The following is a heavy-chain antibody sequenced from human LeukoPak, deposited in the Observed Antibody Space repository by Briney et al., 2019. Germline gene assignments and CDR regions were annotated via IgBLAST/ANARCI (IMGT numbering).Heavy chain of an antibody. CDR1: GFTFSSYG. J-gene: IGHJ4*02. Sequence: PGRSLSLSCAASGFTFSSYGMHWVRQAPGKGLEWVAVISYDGSNKYYADSVKGRFTISRDNSKNTLYLQMNSLRAEDTAVYYCARGSDFVWGSYRPYFDYWGQGTLVTVSS. CDR2: ISYDGSNK. V-gene: IGHV3-30*03. CDR3: ARGSDFVWGSYRPYFDY. D-gene: IGHD3-16*02.